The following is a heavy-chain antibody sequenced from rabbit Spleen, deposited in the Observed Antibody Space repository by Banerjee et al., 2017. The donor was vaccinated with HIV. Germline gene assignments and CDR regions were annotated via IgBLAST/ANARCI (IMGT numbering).Heavy chain of an antibody. J-gene: IGHJ4*01. CDR2: IDTGFSATT. CDR1: GFSFSGTYY. D-gene: IGHD2-1*01. V-gene: IGHV1S45*01. Sequence: EQLEESGGGLVKPEGSLTLACTASGFSFSGTYYMCWVRQAPGKGLEWIACIDTGFSATTYYASWAKGRFTISKTSSTTVTLQMTSLTAADTATYFCATYVDYDGDFNLWGPGTLVTVS. CDR3: ATYVDYDGDFNL.